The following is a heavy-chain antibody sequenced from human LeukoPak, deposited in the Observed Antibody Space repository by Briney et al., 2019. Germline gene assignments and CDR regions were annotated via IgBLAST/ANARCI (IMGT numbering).Heavy chain of an antibody. J-gene: IGHJ3*01. CDR2: IKQDGSEK. V-gene: IGHV3-7*01. CDR3: ARDRLGDSDAFDV. CDR1: GYRFSNNW. D-gene: IGHD2-21*01. Sequence: GSLRLSCAAFGYRFSNNWMSWVRQAPGKGLEWVANIKQDGSEKYYVDSVKGRFTISRDNAESSLYLQMTSLRVEDTAIYYCARDRLGDSDAFDVWGQGTVVTVSS.